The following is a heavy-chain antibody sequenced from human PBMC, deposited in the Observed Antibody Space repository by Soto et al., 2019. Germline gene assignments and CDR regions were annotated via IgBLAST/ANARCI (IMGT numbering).Heavy chain of an antibody. CDR2: INHSGST. D-gene: IGHD2-15*01. CDR3: ASPHRAGCSGGSCYDRYFDY. J-gene: IGHJ4*02. Sequence: QVQLQQWGAGLLKPSETLSLTCAVYGGSFSGYYWSWIRQPPGKGLEWIGEINHSGSTNYNPSLTSRVTISVDTSKNQFSLKLSSVTAADTAVYYCASPHRAGCSGGSCYDRYFDYWGQGTLVTVSS. CDR1: GGSFSGYY. V-gene: IGHV4-34*01.